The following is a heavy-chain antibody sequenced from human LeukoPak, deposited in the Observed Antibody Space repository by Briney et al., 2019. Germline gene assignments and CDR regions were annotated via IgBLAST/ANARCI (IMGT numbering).Heavy chain of an antibody. CDR3: ARDSSNWAVDY. D-gene: IGHD6-13*01. CDR2: INPSDGTT. V-gene: IGHV1-46*01. Sequence: ASVKVSCKASGYTFTSYGISWVRQAPGQGLEWMAIINPSDGTTTYAQKSQGRLTMTRDTSTSTVYMDLSSLRSEDTAVYYCARDSSNWAVDYWGQGTLVTVSS. CDR1: GYTFTSYG. J-gene: IGHJ4*02.